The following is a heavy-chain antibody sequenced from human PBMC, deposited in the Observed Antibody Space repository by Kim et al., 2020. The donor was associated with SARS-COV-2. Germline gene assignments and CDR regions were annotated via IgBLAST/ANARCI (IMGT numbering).Heavy chain of an antibody. D-gene: IGHD3-10*01. V-gene: IGHV4-39*01. Sequence: SETLSLTCNVSGASINNDNSFWGWIRQPPGKGLEWIGSFSTSGTTYYNPPLKSRVTISVDTSKNQISLKLTSATAADTAIYYCARHALRLLWFGALGDFDSWGQGTLVAVSS. J-gene: IGHJ4*02. CDR2: FSTSGTT. CDR1: GASINNDNSF. CDR3: ARHALRLLWFGALGDFDS.